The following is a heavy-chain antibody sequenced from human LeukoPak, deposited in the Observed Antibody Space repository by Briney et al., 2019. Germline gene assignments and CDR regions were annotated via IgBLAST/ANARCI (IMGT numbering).Heavy chain of an antibody. CDR1: GFTFSSYA. V-gene: IGHV3-23*01. Sequence: GGSLGLSCAASGFTFSSYAMSWVRQAPGKGLEWVSAISGSGGSTYYADSVKGRFTISRDNSKNTLYLQMNSLRAEDTAVYYCANLRDYVYLFDYWGQGTLVTVSS. CDR2: ISGSGGST. J-gene: IGHJ4*02. D-gene: IGHD4-17*01. CDR3: ANLRDYVYLFDY.